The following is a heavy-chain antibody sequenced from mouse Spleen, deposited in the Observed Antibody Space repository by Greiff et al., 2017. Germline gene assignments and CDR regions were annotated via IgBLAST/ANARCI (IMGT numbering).Heavy chain of an antibody. V-gene: IGHV1-4*01. CDR2: INPSSGYT. Sequence: QVQLKQSGAELARPGASVKMSCKASGYTFTSYTMHWVKQRPGQGLEWIGYINPSSGYTNYNQKFKDKATLTADKSSSTAYMQLSSLTSEDSAVYYCAREGAYRGFAYWGQGTLVTVSA. CDR3: AREGAYRGFAY. J-gene: IGHJ3*01. CDR1: GYTFTSYT. D-gene: IGHD5-1*01.